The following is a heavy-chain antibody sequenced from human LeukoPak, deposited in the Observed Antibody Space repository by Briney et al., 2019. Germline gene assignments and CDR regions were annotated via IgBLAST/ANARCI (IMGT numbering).Heavy chain of an antibody. CDR2: INPNSGGT. CDR1: GYTFTRYY. Sequence: ASVKVSCKASGYTFTRYYMHCVRQAPGQGLEWMGWINPNSGGTNYAQKFQGSVTMTTHTSTSTAYMELRSLRSDDTAVYYCARVLRQGVAGTFGYWGQGTLVTVSS. D-gene: IGHD6-19*01. CDR3: ARVLRQGVAGTFGY. V-gene: IGHV1-2*02. J-gene: IGHJ4*02.